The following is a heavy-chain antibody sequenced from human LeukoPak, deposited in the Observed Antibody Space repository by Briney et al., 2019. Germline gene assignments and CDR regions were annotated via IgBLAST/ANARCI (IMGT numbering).Heavy chain of an antibody. V-gene: IGHV1-2*02. D-gene: IGHD3-16*01. Sequence: ASVKVSCKASGYTFTGYYMHWVRQAPGQGLEWMGWINPNSGGTNYAQKFQGRVTMTRDTSISTAYMELSRLRSDDTAVYFCARDDYFYDDSASNYYFDYWGQGTLVTVSS. CDR2: INPNSGGT. CDR1: GYTFTGYY. J-gene: IGHJ4*02. CDR3: ARDDYFYDDSASNYYFDY.